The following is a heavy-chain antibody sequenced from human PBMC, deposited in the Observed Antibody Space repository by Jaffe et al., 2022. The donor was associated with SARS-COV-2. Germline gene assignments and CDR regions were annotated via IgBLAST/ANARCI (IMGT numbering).Heavy chain of an antibody. J-gene: IGHJ3*01. Sequence: EVQLVESGGGLVQPGGSLRLSCAASGFTFSSHWMSWVRQAPGKGLEWVANIKQDGSDKYYVESVKGRFTISRDNAKNSLYLQMNGLRVEDTAVYYCARQSTVTRSAFDVWGQGTVVTVSS. CDR2: IKQDGSDK. D-gene: IGHD4-17*01. CDR3: ARQSTVTRSAFDV. CDR1: GFTFSSHW. V-gene: IGHV3-7*03.